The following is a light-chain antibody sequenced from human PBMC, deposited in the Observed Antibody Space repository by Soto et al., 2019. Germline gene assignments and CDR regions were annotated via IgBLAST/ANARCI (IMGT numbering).Light chain of an antibody. CDR3: CSYAGSHTMV. J-gene: IGLJ3*02. CDR1: TSDIGAYYY. Sequence: QSVLTQPRSVSGSPGQSVTISCTGTTSDIGAYYYVSWYQQHPGKAPKLMIFDVTKPPSGLPDRFSASKSGNTASLTISGLQEEDEADYYCCSYAGSHTMVFGEGTKLTVL. V-gene: IGLV2-11*01. CDR2: DVT.